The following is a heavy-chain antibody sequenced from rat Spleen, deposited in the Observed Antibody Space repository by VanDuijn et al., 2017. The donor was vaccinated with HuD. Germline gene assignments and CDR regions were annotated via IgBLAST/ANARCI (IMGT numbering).Heavy chain of an antibody. J-gene: IGHJ1*01. CDR2: ITNTGRNT. CDR3: ARHFPIIHWYFDF. Sequence: EVQLVESGGGLVQPGRSLTLSCAASGFTFSDYDMAWVRQAPTKGLEWVASITNTGRNTYYPDSVKGRFTVSRDTAESTLYLQMDSLRSEDTATYYCARHFPIIHWYFDFWGPGTMVTVSS. CDR1: GFTFSDYD. V-gene: IGHV5-25*01.